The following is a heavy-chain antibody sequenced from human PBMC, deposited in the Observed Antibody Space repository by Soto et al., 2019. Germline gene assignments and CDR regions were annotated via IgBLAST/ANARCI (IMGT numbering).Heavy chain of an antibody. Sequence: PGESLKISCKGSGYSFTSSWIGWVRQMPGKGLEWMGIIYPGDSDTRYSPSFQGQVTISAEKSISTAYLQWSSLKASDTAIYYCERHGYSGYDWPFDYWGHGTLVTVSS. J-gene: IGHJ4*01. CDR1: GYSFTSSW. CDR2: IYPGDSDT. D-gene: IGHD5-12*01. V-gene: IGHV5-51*01. CDR3: ERHGYSGYDWPFDY.